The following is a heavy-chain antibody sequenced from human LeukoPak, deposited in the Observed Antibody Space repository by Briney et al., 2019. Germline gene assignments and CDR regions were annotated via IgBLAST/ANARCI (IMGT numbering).Heavy chain of an antibody. D-gene: IGHD1/OR15-1a*01. CDR1: GYTFTSYG. J-gene: IGHJ4*02. CDR2: INPNSGGT. Sequence: GASVKVSCKASGYTFTSYGISWVRQAPGQGLEWMGWINPNSGGTNYAQKFQGRVTMTRDTSISTAYMELSRLRSDDTAVYYCARTTGTNFDYWGQGTLVTVSS. CDR3: ARTTGTNFDY. V-gene: IGHV1-2*02.